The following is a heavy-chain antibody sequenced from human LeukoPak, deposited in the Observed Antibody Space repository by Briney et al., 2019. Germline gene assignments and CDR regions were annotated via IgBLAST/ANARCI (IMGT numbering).Heavy chain of an antibody. J-gene: IGHJ4*02. CDR2: MFYSGST. V-gene: IGHV4-59*11. CDR3: ARVGQWQYYFDY. Sequence: PSETLSLTCTVSGDSFRSHYWSWIRQPPGKALEWIGYMFYSGSTNYNPSLKSRVTISVDTSKNQFSLKLTSVTAADTAMYYCARVGQWQYYFDYWGQGTQVTVSS. CDR1: GDSFRSHY. D-gene: IGHD6-19*01.